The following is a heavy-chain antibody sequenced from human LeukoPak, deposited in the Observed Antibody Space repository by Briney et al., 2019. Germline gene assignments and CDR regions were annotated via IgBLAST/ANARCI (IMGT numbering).Heavy chain of an antibody. CDR3: ARDLDGYNENYFDY. D-gene: IGHD5-24*01. Sequence: WGSLRLSCAASGFTISSYGMHWVRQAPGKGLEWVAVIWYDGSNKYYADTVKGRFTIFRDNSKNTLYLQMNSLRAEDTAVYYCARDLDGYNENYFDYWGQGTLVTVSS. CDR1: GFTISSYG. V-gene: IGHV3-33*01. CDR2: IWYDGSNK. J-gene: IGHJ4*02.